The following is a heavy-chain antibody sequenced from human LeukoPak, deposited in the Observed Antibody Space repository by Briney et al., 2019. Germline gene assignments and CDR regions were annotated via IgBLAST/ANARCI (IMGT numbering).Heavy chain of an antibody. V-gene: IGHV1-8*01. CDR3: ARGRIYDILTGYFFYYYGMDV. D-gene: IGHD3-9*01. CDR1: GYTFTSYD. CDR2: MNPNSGNT. Sequence: ASVKVSCKASGYTFTSYDINWVRQATGQGLEWMGWMNPNSGNTGYAQKFQGSVTMTRNTSISTAYMELSSLRSEDTAVYYCARGRIYDILTGYFFYYYGMDVWGQGTTVTVSS. J-gene: IGHJ6*02.